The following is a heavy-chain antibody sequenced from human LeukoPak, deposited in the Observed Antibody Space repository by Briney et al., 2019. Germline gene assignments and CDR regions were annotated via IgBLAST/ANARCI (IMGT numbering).Heavy chain of an antibody. CDR1: GGSISSSSYY. V-gene: IGHV4-39*01. CDR3: ARGVTMIVVIIHDWYFDL. J-gene: IGHJ2*01. D-gene: IGHD3-22*01. CDR2: IYYTRST. Sequence: SETLSLTCTVSGGSISSSSYYWGWIRQPPGKGLEWIGSIYYTRSTYYNPSLKSRVTISVDTSKNQFSLKLTSVTAADTAVYYCARGVTMIVVIIHDWYFDLWGRGTLVTASS.